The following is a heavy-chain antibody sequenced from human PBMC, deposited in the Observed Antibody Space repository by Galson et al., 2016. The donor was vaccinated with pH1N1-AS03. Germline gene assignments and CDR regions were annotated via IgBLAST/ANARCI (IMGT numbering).Heavy chain of an antibody. D-gene: IGHD5-24*01. CDR3: ARDRDGSDYFDS. CDR2: INSDGSYT. J-gene: IGHJ4*02. CDR1: GFTLSNYW. Sequence: SLRLSCAASGFTLSNYWMHWVRQAPGKGLVWVSRINSDGSYTNYADSVWGRFTISRDNARNSLYLQMGSLRAEDTAVYYCARDRDGSDYFDSWGQGTLVTVSS. V-gene: IGHV3-74*01.